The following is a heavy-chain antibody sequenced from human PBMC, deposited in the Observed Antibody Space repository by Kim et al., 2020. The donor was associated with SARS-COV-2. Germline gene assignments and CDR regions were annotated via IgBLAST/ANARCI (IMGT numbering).Heavy chain of an antibody. CDR2: STQ. D-gene: IGHD3-16*01. J-gene: IGHJ4*02. Sequence: STQSYVDSVKCRFTIARENAKNSMYLKMNSLRVEDTAVYYCAGWILGGGYWGQGTLVTVSP. CDR3: AGWILGGGY. V-gene: IGHV3-7*03.